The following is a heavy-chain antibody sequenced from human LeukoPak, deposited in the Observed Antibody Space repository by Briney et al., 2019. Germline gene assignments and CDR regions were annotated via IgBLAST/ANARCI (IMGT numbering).Heavy chain of an antibody. Sequence: ASVKVSCKASGYTFTTYGISWVRQAPGQGLEWMGWISAYNGNTNYAQKLQSRVTMTTDTSTSTAYMELRSLRSDDTAVYYCARDRVSMTVAVLTPFDPWGQGTLVTVSS. CDR3: ARDRVSMTVAVLTPFDP. V-gene: IGHV1-18*01. CDR2: ISAYNGNT. D-gene: IGHD3-22*01. J-gene: IGHJ5*02. CDR1: GYTFTTYG.